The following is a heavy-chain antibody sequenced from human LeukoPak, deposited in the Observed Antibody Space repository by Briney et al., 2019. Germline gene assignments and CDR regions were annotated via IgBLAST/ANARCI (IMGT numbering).Heavy chain of an antibody. V-gene: IGHV1-2*04. Sequence: ASVKVSCKASGYTFTGYYMHWVRQAPGQGLEWMGWINPNSGGTNYAQKFQGWVTMTRDTSISTAYMELSRLRSDDTAVYYCARGRYYYDSSAHWDYWGQGTLVTVSS. CDR1: GYTFTGYY. CDR3: ARGRYYYDSSAHWDY. J-gene: IGHJ4*02. D-gene: IGHD3-22*01. CDR2: INPNSGGT.